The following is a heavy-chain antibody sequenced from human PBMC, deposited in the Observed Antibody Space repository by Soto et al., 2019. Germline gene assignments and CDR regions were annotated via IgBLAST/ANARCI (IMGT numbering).Heavy chain of an antibody. Sequence: GGSLRLSCAASGFTFSSYGMHWVRQAPGKGLEWVAVIWYDGSNKYYADSVKGRFTISRDNSKNTLYLQMNSLRAEDTAVYYCARDASHSEYSSSWYVHEGYFQHWGQGTLVTVSS. CDR2: IWYDGSNK. CDR3: ARDASHSEYSSSWYVHEGYFQH. V-gene: IGHV3-33*01. CDR1: GFTFSSYG. D-gene: IGHD6-13*01. J-gene: IGHJ1*01.